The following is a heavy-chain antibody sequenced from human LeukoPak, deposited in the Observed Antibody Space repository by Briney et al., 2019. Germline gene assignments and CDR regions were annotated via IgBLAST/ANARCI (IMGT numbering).Heavy chain of an antibody. Sequence: ASVKVSCTASRYTFTSYGISWVRQAPGQGLEWMGWISAYNGNTNYAQKLQGRVTMTTDTSTSTAYMELRSLRSDDTAVYYCAREKFDILTGYSWSRGMDVWGKGTTVTVSS. D-gene: IGHD3-9*01. CDR2: ISAYNGNT. J-gene: IGHJ6*04. CDR1: RYTFTSYG. CDR3: AREKFDILTGYSWSRGMDV. V-gene: IGHV1-18*04.